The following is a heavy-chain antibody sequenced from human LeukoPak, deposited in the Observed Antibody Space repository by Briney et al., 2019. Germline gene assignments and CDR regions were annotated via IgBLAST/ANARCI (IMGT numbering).Heavy chain of an antibody. CDR3: TRDRGAYNLYDY. Sequence: GGSLRLSCTASGFTFGDYAMSWIRQAPGKGLEWVGFIRSKAYGETADYAASVKGRFTISRDDSKAIAYLQMNSLKTEDTAVYHYTRDRGAYNLYDYWGQGTLVTVSS. D-gene: IGHD1-1*01. J-gene: IGHJ4*02. CDR1: GFTFGDYA. V-gene: IGHV3-49*03. CDR2: IRSKAYGETA.